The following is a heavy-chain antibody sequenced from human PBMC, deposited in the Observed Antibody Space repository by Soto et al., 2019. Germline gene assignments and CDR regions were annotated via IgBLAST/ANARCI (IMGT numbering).Heavy chain of an antibody. D-gene: IGHD3-9*01. CDR3: ARTVLGPDLLADSFVDYYYYMHV. CDR2: VYYTGST. CDR1: GGSISNFY. J-gene: IGHJ6*03. V-gene: IGHV4-59*08. Sequence: SETLSLTCTVSGGSISNFYWSWIRQPPGKGLEWIGYVYYTGSTSYNPSLKRRVTFSADSSRGQFSLRLNSVTAADTAVYYCARTVLGPDLLADSFVDYYYYMHVWGQGTTVTSP.